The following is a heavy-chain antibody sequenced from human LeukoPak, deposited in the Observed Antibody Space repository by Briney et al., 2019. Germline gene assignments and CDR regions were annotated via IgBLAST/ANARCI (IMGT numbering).Heavy chain of an antibody. J-gene: IGHJ4*02. Sequence: PGGSLRLSCAASGFTFSRHSMNWVRQAPGKGLEWVSSISSSSSYIYYADSVKGRFTISRDNAKNTLYLQMNSLKSEDSAAYYCARGPAANSGNYYAGDYWGQGTLVTVSS. V-gene: IGHV3-21*01. CDR1: GFTFSRHS. CDR2: ISSSSSYI. D-gene: IGHD1-26*01. CDR3: ARGPAANSGNYYAGDY.